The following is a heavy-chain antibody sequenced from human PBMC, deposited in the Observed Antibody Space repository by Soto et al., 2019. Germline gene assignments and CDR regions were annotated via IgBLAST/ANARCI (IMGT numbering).Heavy chain of an antibody. CDR2: IKQDGSEK. J-gene: IGHJ4*02. V-gene: IGHV3-7*05. Sequence: PSGSLRISCAASRFTFSSYWIIWVLQTPGKGLELVANIKQDGSEKYYVDSVKGRFTISRDNAKNSLYMQMNSLRAEDTAVYYCASLLDIAAAAYFDYWGQGTLVTVSS. CDR1: RFTFSSYW. D-gene: IGHD6-13*01. CDR3: ASLLDIAAAAYFDY.